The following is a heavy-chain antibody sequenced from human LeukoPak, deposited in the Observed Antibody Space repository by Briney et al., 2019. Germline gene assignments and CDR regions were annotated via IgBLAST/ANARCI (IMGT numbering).Heavy chain of an antibody. Sequence: PSETPSLTCTVSGDSTRSDYWSWIRQPPGKGLEWLAYSSYSGRTNYNPSLKSRATISLDTSKNQFSLSLSSVTAADTAVYYCAGHIITTTAVDYWGQGTLVTVSS. CDR3: AGHIITTTAVDY. CDR1: GDSTRSDY. D-gene: IGHD4-11*01. V-gene: IGHV4-59*08. CDR2: SSYSGRT. J-gene: IGHJ4*02.